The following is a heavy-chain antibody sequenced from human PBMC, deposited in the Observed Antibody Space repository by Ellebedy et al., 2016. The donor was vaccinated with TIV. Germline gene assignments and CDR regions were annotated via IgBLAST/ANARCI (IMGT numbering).Heavy chain of an antibody. CDR3: ARTEDITMVRGVIIGRRLGMDV. V-gene: IGHV1-69*13. CDR2: VIPIFGTA. J-gene: IGHJ6*02. D-gene: IGHD3-10*01. Sequence: ASVKVSXXASGCTFSNYVFNWVRQAPGQGLEWMGGVIPIFGTANYAQKFQGRVTITADVSTSTAYMELSSLRSDDTAVYFCARTEDITMVRGVIIGRRLGMDVWGQGTTVTVSS. CDR1: GCTFSNYV.